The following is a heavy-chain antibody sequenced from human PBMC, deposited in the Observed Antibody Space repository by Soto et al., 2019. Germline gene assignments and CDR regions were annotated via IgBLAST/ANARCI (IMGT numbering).Heavy chain of an antibody. D-gene: IGHD1-26*01. V-gene: IGHV3-30-3*01. CDR2: ISYDGSNK. Sequence: QVQLVESGGGVVQPGRSLRLSCAASGFTFSSYAMHWVRQAPGKWLEWVAVISYDGSNKYYADSVKGRFPISRDNSKNTLYLHMNSLRAEDTAVYYCARDIVGDGYNSDYWGQGTLVTVSS. J-gene: IGHJ4*02. CDR3: ARDIVGDGYNSDY. CDR1: GFTFSSYA.